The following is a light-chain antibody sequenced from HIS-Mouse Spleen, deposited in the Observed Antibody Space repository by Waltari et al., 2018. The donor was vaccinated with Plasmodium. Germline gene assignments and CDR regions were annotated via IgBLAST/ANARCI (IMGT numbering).Light chain of an antibody. V-gene: IGLV3-10*01. J-gene: IGLJ3*02. CDR1: ALPKKY. CDR3: YSTDSSGNHRV. Sequence: SYELTQPPSVSVSPGQTAQITCPGNALPKKYAYWYQQKSGQAPVLVIYEDSKRPSGIPERFSGSSSGTMATLTISGAQVEDEADYYCYSTDSSGNHRVFGGGTKLTVL. CDR2: EDS.